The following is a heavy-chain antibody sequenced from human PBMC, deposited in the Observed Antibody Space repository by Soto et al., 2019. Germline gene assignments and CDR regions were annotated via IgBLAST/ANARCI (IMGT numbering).Heavy chain of an antibody. J-gene: IGHJ5*02. D-gene: IGHD3-16*01. Sequence: PSETLSLTCAVSGYSISSGYYWGWIRQPPGKGLEWIGSIYHSGSTYYNPSLKSRVTISVDTSKNQFSLKLSSVTAADTAVYYCARDHEMGDSSNWFDPWGQGTLVTV. CDR1: GYSISSGYY. CDR3: ARDHEMGDSSNWFDP. V-gene: IGHV4-38-2*02. CDR2: IYHSGST.